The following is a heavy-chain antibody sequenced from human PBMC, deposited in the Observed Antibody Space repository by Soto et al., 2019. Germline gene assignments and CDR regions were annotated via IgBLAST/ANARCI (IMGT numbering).Heavy chain of an antibody. J-gene: IGHJ3*02. D-gene: IGHD3-16*01. CDR2: IYPGDSDT. CDR3: VNRPRGGVRNQHAFDI. Sequence: EVQLVQSGAEVKKPGESLKISCKGSGYSFTSYWIGWVRQMPGKGLEWMGIIYPGDSDTRYSPSFQGQVTISADKSISTAYLQWSSLKASDTAMYYCVNRPRGGVRNQHAFDIWGQGTMVTVSS. CDR1: GYSFTSYW. V-gene: IGHV5-51*03.